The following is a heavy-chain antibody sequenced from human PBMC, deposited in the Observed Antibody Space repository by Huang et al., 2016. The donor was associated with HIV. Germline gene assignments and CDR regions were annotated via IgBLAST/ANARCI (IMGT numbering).Heavy chain of an antibody. D-gene: IGHD3-3*01. CDR2: LYYTGKR. Sequence: QMRFQESGPGLVKPSGTLSLTCNVSGGSINTGGYYWGWIRQPPGKGLEWVGSLYYTGKRHDAPSLRGRLTMSADTSKNQFSLNLSSVTAADTAIYYCARNHDFWRGRMFAISYFDVWGRGTLVTVAS. CDR1: GGSINTGGYY. J-gene: IGHJ2*01. CDR3: ARNHDFWRGRMFAISYFDV. V-gene: IGHV4-39*01.